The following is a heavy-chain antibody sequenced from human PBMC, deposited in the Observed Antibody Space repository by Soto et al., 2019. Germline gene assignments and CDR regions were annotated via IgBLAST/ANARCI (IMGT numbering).Heavy chain of an antibody. CDR3: AKCGYDSSGRLLRYFQH. CDR2: IIPILGIA. CDR1: GDTFSSYP. J-gene: IGHJ1*01. V-gene: IGHV1-69*02. Sequence: SVKGSCKTSGDTFSSYPISWLRQAPGQGLEWMGRIIPILGIANYAQKFQGRVTITADKSTSTAYMELSSLRSEDTAVYYCAKCGYDSSGRLLRYFQHWGKGTLVTVPQ. D-gene: IGHD3-22*01.